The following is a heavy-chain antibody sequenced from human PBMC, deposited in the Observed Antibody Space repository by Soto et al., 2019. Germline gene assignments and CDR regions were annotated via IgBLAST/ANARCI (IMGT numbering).Heavy chain of an antibody. CDR2: IKTIAGGGTT. Sequence: GGSLRLSCAASGFTFNDAWMTWVRQGPGKGLEWVGRIKTIAGGGTTDYTAPVKGRFTISRDDSKNTVYLQMNSLKIEDTAVYYCANRLGNYFLSGLPFDLWGQGTMVTVSS. CDR3: ANRLGNYFLSGLPFDL. D-gene: IGHD1-26*01. V-gene: IGHV3-15*01. J-gene: IGHJ3*01. CDR1: GFTFNDAW.